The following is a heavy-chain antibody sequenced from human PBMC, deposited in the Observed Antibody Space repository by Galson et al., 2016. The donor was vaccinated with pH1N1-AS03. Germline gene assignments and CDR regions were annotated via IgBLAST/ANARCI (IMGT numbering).Heavy chain of an antibody. Sequence: PALVKPTQTLTLPCTFSGFSLSTGGVHVAWIRQPPGKALEWLALIFWDGETRYRPSLRSRLTITKDTSKNQVVLTMTNMDPVDTATYYCARSTHVNEGLDFWGQGTLVIVSS. D-gene: IGHD2-8*01. CDR1: GFSLSTGGVH. CDR3: ARSTHVNEGLDF. CDR2: IFWDGET. V-gene: IGHV2-5*02. J-gene: IGHJ4*02.